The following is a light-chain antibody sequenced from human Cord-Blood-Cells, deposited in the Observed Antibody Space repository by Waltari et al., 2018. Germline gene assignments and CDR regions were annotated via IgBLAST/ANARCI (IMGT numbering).Light chain of an antibody. CDR2: LGS. Sequence: DIVMTQSPLSLPVTPGEPASISCRSSQSLLHSNGYNYLDWYLQKPGQSPQLLIYLGSNRDSGVPDRFSGSGSGTDFTLKISRVEAEDVGVYYCMQGTHWPYTFGQGTKLEIK. CDR3: MQGTHWPYT. CDR1: QSLLHSNGYNY. J-gene: IGKJ2*01. V-gene: IGKV2-28*01.